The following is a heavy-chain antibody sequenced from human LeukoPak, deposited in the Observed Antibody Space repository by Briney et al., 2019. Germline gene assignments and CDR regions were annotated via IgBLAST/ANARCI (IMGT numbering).Heavy chain of an antibody. J-gene: IGHJ4*02. CDR1: GYTFTSYG. V-gene: IGHV1-18*01. D-gene: IGHD3-22*01. Sequence: GASVKVSCKASGYTFTSYGISWVRQAPGQGLEWMGWISAYNGNTNYAQKLQGRVTMTTDTSTSTAYMELRSLRSDDTAVYYCARGTPNYYDGSGYPATIDYWGQGTLVTVSS. CDR3: ARGTPNYYDGSGYPATIDY. CDR2: ISAYNGNT.